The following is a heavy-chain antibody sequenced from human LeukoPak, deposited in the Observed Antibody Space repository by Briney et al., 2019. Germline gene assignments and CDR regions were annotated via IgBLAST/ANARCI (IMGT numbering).Heavy chain of an antibody. V-gene: IGHV3-9*01. D-gene: IGHD2-2*01. CDR1: GFTFDDYA. J-gene: IGHJ3*02. CDR2: ISWNGDTI. CDR3: AKGVVVVPAGAFDI. Sequence: GRSLRLSCAASGFTFDDYAMHWVRQAPGKGLEWVSGISWNGDTIGYADSVKGRFTISRDNAKNSLYLQMNSLRVEDTALYYCAKGVVVVPAGAFDIWGQGTMVTVSS.